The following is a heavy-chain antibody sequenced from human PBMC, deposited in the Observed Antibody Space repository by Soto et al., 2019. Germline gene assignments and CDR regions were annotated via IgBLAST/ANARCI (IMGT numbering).Heavy chain of an antibody. Sequence: QVQLVQSGAEVKKPGSSVKVSCKASGSTFSSYAISWVRQAPGQGLEWMGGIIPIFGTANYAQKFQGRVTITADESTSTAYMELSSLRSEDTAVYYCARDRGSSSWYYYYGMDVWGQGTTVTVSS. D-gene: IGHD6-6*01. CDR1: GSTFSSYA. J-gene: IGHJ6*02. V-gene: IGHV1-69*01. CDR2: IIPIFGTA. CDR3: ARDRGSSSWYYYYGMDV.